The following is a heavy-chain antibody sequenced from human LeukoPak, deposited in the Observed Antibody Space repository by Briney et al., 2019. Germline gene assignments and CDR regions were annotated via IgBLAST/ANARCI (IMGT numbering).Heavy chain of an antibody. CDR1: GFTFSSYG. V-gene: IGHV3-30*18. Sequence: GGSLRLSCAASGFTFSSYGMHWVRQAPGKGLEWVAVISYDGSNKYYADSVKGRFTISRDNSKNTLYLQMNSLRAEDTAVYYCAKVVGSGSYYNPIYWGQGTLVTVSS. CDR3: AKVVGSGSYYNPIY. CDR2: ISYDGSNK. D-gene: IGHD3-10*01. J-gene: IGHJ4*02.